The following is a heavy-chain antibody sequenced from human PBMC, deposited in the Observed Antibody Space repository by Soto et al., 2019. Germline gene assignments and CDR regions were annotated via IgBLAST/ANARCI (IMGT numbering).Heavy chain of an antibody. CDR2: IVVGSGNT. J-gene: IGHJ6*02. V-gene: IGHV1-58*01. CDR1: GFTFTSSA. CDR3: AATKGGYGKSPIPYYYYGMDV. D-gene: IGHD5-12*01. Sequence: GASVKVSCKASGFTFTSSAVQWVRQARGQRLEWIGWIVVGSGNTNYAQKFQERVTITRDMSTSTAYMELSSLRSEDTAVYYCAATKGGYGKSPIPYYYYGMDVWGQGTTVTVSS.